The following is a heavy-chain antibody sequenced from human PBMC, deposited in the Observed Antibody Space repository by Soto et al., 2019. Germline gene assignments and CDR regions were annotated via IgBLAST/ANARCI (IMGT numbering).Heavy chain of an antibody. CDR1: GFTFSSYG. CDR3: ARDYSSGWDFDY. J-gene: IGHJ4*02. D-gene: IGHD6-19*01. CDR2: IWYDGSNK. V-gene: IGHV3-33*01. Sequence: QVQLVESGGGVVQPGRSLRLSCAASGFTFSSYGMHWVRQAPGKGLEWVAVIWYDGSNKYYADSVKGRFTISRDNSKNTLYLQMNSLSAEDTAVYYCARDYSSGWDFDYWGQGPLVTVSS.